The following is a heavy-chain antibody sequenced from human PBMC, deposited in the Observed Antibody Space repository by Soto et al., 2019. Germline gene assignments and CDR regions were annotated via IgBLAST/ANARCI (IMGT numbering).Heavy chain of an antibody. Sequence: GGSLRLSCAAFGLTVSGKKYVAWVRQAPGMGLEWISALYDVDGTYYADSMKGRFTTSTDSSKTTVYLQMNGLRPDDTAVYYCASWHEREHAYDVWGRGTTVTVSS. J-gene: IGHJ3*01. D-gene: IGHD1-1*01. CDR2: LYDVDGT. V-gene: IGHV3-53*01. CDR3: ASWHEREHAYDV. CDR1: GLTVSGKKY.